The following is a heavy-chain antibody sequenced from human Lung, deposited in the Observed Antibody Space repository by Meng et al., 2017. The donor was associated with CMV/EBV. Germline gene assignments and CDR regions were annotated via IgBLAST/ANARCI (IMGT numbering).Heavy chain of an antibody. V-gene: IGHV1-2*06. D-gene: IGHD6-19*01. CDR2: IDPNSGGT. Sequence: SGYTFTGYYIHWVRQAPGQGLEWMGRIDPNSGGTKYAQKFQGRVTMTRDTSISTVYMELSRLRSDDTAVYYCARERWLAPYYYGIDVWGQGITVTVSS. CDR1: GYTFTGYY. J-gene: IGHJ6*02. CDR3: ARERWLAPYYYGIDV.